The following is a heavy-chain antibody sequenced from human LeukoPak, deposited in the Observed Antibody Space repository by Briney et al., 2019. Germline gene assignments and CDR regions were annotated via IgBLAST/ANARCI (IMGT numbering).Heavy chain of an antibody. J-gene: IGHJ5*02. V-gene: IGHV3-48*03. D-gene: IGHD1-7*01. Sequence: PGGSLRLSCTASGFTFSSYEMNWVRQAPGKGLEWVSHISSSGTIIYYADSVKGRFTFSRDNAKNSLYLQMNSLRDDDTAVYYCVRGVGVSRFNYLDPWGQGTLVIVSS. CDR3: VRGVGVSRFNYLDP. CDR2: ISSSGTII. CDR1: GFTFSSYE.